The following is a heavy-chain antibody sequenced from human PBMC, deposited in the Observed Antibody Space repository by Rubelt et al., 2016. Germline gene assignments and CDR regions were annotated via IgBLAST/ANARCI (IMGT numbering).Heavy chain of an antibody. V-gene: IGHV4-34*01. CDR1: GGSFSDYY. Sequence: QVQLQQWGAGLLKPSETLSLTCAVYGGSFSDYYWSWIRLPPGKGLEWIGEINHSGSTNYNPSLKSRVTISVDTSKNQVSLRLGSVTAADTAVYYCATGAVRYYYYMDAWGKGTTVTVSS. J-gene: IGHJ6*03. CDR2: INHSGST. CDR3: ATGAVRYYYYMDA.